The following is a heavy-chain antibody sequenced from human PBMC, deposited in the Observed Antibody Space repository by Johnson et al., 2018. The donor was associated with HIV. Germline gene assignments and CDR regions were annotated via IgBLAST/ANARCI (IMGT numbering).Heavy chain of an antibody. D-gene: IGHD6-13*01. CDR1: GFTFSSYG. CDR2: ISYDGSNK. J-gene: IGHJ3*02. CDR3: AKDDDPLWSSSWQGGAFDI. V-gene: IGHV3-30*18. Sequence: VQLVESGGGVVQPGRSLRLSCAASGFTFSSYGMHWVRQAPGKGLEWVAVISYDGSNKYYADSVKGRFTISRDNSKNTLYLQMNSLRAEDTAVYYCAKDDDPLWSSSWQGGAFDIWGQGTMVTVSS.